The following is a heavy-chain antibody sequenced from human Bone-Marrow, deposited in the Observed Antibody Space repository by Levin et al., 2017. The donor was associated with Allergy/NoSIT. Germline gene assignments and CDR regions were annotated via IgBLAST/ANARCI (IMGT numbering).Heavy chain of an antibody. CDR2: ISFDGSLK. V-gene: IGHV3-30*18. Sequence: LSLTCAASGFTFSSYGMHWVRQAPGKGLEWVTFISFDGSLKYYADSVKGRFTISRDFSKTTLFLQMNNLRTEDTAVYYCAKADRTATYLDFWGQGTQVTVSS. CDR1: GFTFSSYG. D-gene: IGHD5-18*01. CDR3: AKADRTATYLDF. J-gene: IGHJ4*02.